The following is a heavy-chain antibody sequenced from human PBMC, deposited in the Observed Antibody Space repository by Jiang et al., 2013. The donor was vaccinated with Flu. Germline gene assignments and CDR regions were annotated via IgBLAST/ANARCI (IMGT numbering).Heavy chain of an antibody. V-gene: IGHV4-34*01. D-gene: IGHD3-22*01. CDR2: INHSGST. CDR1: GGSFSGYY. CDR3: ARGCYYPGSGGSRRFFYFDY. Sequence: TCAVYGGSFSGYYWSWIRQPPGKGLEWIGEINHSGSTNYNPSLKSRVTISVDTSKNQFSLKLSSVTAADTAVYYCARGCYYPGSGGSRRFFYFDYWGQGTLVTVSS. J-gene: IGHJ4*02.